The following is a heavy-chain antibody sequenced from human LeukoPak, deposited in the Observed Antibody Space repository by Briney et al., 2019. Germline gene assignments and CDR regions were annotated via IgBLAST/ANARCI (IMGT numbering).Heavy chain of an antibody. Sequence: GASVKVSCKASGYTFTSYYMHWVRQAPGQGLEWMGMINPSGGRTSYAQKFQGRVTMTRDASTSTVYMELSSLRSEDTAVYYCARDRYSSGSLPDYWGQGTLVTVSS. V-gene: IGHV1-46*01. D-gene: IGHD6-19*01. CDR1: GYTFTSYY. CDR2: INPSGGRT. CDR3: ARDRYSSGSLPDY. J-gene: IGHJ4*02.